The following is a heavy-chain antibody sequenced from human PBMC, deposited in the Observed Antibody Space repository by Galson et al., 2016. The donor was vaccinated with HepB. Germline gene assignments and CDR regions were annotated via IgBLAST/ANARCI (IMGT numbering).Heavy chain of an antibody. CDR3: GTDWGSLWESSGKGMDV. J-gene: IGHJ6*02. CDR1: GFTFDDYT. D-gene: IGHD3-10*01. Sequence: SLRLSCAASGFTFDDYTMHWVRQAPGKGLEWVALIRWVGRSPAYADSVRGRFTISRDHSQNILYLQMHSLTTEDTALYYCGTDWGSLWESSGKGMDVWGQGTTVIVSS. CDR2: IRWVGRSP. V-gene: IGHV3-43*01.